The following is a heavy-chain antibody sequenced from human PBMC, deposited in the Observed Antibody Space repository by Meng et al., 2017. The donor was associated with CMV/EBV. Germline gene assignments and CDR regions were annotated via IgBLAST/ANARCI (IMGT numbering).Heavy chain of an antibody. V-gene: IGHV4-39*07. CDR3: ARDYGDLRQDY. D-gene: IGHD4-17*01. Sequence: LQLQESGPGLVKPSETLSLTCTVSGGSISSSSYYWGWIRQPPGKGLEWIGSIYYSGSTYYNPSLKSRVTISVDTSKNQFSLKLSSVTAADTAVYYCARDYGDLRQDYWGQGTLVTVSS. J-gene: IGHJ4*02. CDR1: GGSISSSSYY. CDR2: IYYSGST.